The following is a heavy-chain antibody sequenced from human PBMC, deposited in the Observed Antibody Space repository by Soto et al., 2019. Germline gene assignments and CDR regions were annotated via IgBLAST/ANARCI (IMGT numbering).Heavy chain of an antibody. J-gene: IGHJ6*02. CDR1: GFTFKNYV. Sequence: LESGGGLVQPGGSLRLSCGLSGFTFKNYVMSWVRQTPEKGLEWVASITGADDTKHYADSVKGRFAISRDNSRTTVYLQMNSLRGDDTALYYCARDPGSGYELNVYGLDVWGQGTTVTVSS. D-gene: IGHD3-22*01. V-gene: IGHV3-23*01. CDR2: ITGADDTK. CDR3: ARDPGSGYELNVYGLDV.